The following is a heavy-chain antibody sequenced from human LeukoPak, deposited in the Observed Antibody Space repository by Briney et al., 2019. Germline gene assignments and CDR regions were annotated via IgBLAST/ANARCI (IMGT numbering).Heavy chain of an antibody. CDR3: ARAKDQPKEYYYYYYMDV. CDR2: INPNSGGT. D-gene: IGHD2-2*01. CDR1: GYTFTGYY. V-gene: IGHV1-2*02. J-gene: IGHJ6*03. Sequence: GASVKVSCKASGYTFTGYYMHWVRQAPGQGLEWMGWINPNSGGTNYAQKLQGRVTMTTDTSTSTAYMELRRLRSDDTAVYYCARAKDQPKEYYYYYYMDVWGKGTTITVSS.